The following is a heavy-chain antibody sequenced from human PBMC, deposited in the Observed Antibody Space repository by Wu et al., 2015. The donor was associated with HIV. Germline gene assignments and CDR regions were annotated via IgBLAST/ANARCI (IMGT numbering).Heavy chain of an antibody. CDR1: GYTFTGYY. J-gene: IGHJ5*02. CDR3: ARDLITGTMLLNWFDP. V-gene: IGHV1-2*02. Sequence: QVQLVQSGAEVKKPGASVKVSCKASGYTFTGYYMHWVRQAPGQGLEWMGWINPNSGGTNYAQKFQGRVTMTRDTSISTAYMELSRLRSDDTAVYYCARDLITGTMLLNWFDPWGQGTLVTVSS. CDR2: INPNSGGT. D-gene: IGHD1-7*01.